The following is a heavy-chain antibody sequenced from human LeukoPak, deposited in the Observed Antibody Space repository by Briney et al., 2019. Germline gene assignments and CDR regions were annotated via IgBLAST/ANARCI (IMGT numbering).Heavy chain of an antibody. J-gene: IGHJ6*03. Sequence: SETLSLTCSVSGSSISSFYWSWIRHSPGRGLEWIGYIHYTGSPHYNPSLRGRVTISLDRSQNQFSLNLTSVIAADTALYYCAREMILPVTRYHFYYMDVWGRGTAVTVSS. D-gene: IGHD2-2*01. CDR3: AREMILPVTRYHFYYMDV. CDR1: GSSISSFY. V-gene: IGHV4-59*01. CDR2: IHYTGSP.